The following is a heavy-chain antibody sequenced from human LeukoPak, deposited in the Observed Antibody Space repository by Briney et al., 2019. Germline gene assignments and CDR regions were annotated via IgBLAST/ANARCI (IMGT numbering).Heavy chain of an antibody. D-gene: IGHD3-3*01. CDR2: INPSGGST. V-gene: IGHV1-46*01. Sequence: GASVKVSCKASGYTFTSYYMHWVRQAPGQGLEWMGIINPSGGSTSYAQKFQGRVTMTRDTSTSTVYMELSSLRSEDTAVYYCARGSGSSRALFGVVITHFDYWGQGTLVTVSS. J-gene: IGHJ4*02. CDR3: ARGSGSSRALFGVVITHFDY. CDR1: GYTFTSYY.